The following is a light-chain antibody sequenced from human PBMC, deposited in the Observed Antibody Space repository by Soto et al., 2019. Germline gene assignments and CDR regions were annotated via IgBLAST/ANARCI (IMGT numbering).Light chain of an antibody. J-gene: IGKJ1*01. CDR2: GAS. V-gene: IGKV3-15*01. Sequence: VMTQSPLSLPVPLGQPVTLXXRASQSLNRDLAWYQQKPGKSPRVXSVGASIRATGTPARFSGSGSGTEFTLTSGSLQSEDCALYSCPQYNNGTGTFGPGTKVEIK. CDR1: QSLNRD. CDR3: PQYNNGTGT.